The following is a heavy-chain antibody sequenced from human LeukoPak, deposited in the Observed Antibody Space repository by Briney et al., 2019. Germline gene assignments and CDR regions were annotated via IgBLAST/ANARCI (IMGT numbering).Heavy chain of an antibody. CDR1: GFTFSSYG. CDR2: ISYDGSNK. J-gene: IGHJ4*02. Sequence: GGSLRLSCAASGFTFSSYGMHWVRQAPGKGLEWVAVISYDGSNKYYADSVKGRFTISRDNSKNTLYLQMNSLRAEDTAVYYCAKEDEYCSGGSCYSDYWGQGTLVTVSS. D-gene: IGHD2-15*01. CDR3: AKEDEYCSGGSCYSDY. V-gene: IGHV3-30*18.